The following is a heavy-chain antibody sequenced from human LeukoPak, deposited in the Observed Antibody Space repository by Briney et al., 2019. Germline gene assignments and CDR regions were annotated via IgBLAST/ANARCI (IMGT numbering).Heavy chain of an antibody. Sequence: ASVKVSCKASGYTFTSYGIGWVRQAPGQGLEWMGWISAYNGNTNYAQKLQGRVTMTTDTSTSTAYMELRSLRSDDTAVYYCARDSGYYDILTGYQEGLDYWGQGTLVTVSS. V-gene: IGHV1-18*01. J-gene: IGHJ4*02. CDR1: GYTFTSYG. CDR2: ISAYNGNT. CDR3: ARDSGYYDILTGYQEGLDY. D-gene: IGHD3-9*01.